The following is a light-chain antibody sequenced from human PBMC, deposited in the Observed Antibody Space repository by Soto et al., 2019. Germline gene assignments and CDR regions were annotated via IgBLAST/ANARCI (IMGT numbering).Light chain of an antibody. CDR3: SSYTSSSTYVV. V-gene: IGLV2-14*01. J-gene: IGLJ2*01. CDR2: DVI. Sequence: QSAVTQPASVSGSPGQSITISCTGTSSDVGGYNYVSWYQRHPGKAPKLMIYDVIYRPSGVSNSFSGSKSGNTASLTISGLQAEDEAHYFCSSYTSSSTYVVFGGGTKLTVL. CDR1: SSDVGGYNY.